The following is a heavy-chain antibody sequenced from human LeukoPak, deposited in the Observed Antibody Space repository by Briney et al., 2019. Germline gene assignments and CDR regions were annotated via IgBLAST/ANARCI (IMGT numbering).Heavy chain of an antibody. CDR1: GFTFSTYS. V-gene: IGHV3-48*01. CDR2: ISSSSSTI. D-gene: IGHD6-19*01. J-gene: IGHJ4*02. Sequence: PGGSLRLSCAASGFTFSTYSMNWVRQAPGKGPEWVSYISSSSSTIYYAESVKGRFTISRDNAKNSLYLQMNSLRAEDTAVYYCARSIAVDFWGQGTLVTVSS. CDR3: ARSIAVDF.